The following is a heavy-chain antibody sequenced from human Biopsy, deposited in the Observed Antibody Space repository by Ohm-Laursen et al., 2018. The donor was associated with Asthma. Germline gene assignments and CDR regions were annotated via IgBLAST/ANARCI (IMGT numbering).Heavy chain of an antibody. CDR2: ISVYNGNT. CDR3: ARAVDYSHYYGIGV. D-gene: IGHD3-10*01. J-gene: IGHJ6*02. V-gene: IGHV1-18*01. Sequence: GASVKVSCKTSGYTFNSAGITWVRQAPGPGLEWMGWISVYNGNTKVAQKLQDRVTMITDTSTSTAYMELRSLRSDDTAVYFCARAVDYSHYYGIGVWGQGTTVTVS. CDR1: GYTFNSAG.